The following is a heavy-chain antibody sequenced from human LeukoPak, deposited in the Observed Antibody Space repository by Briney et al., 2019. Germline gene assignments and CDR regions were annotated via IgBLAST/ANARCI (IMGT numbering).Heavy chain of an antibody. D-gene: IGHD5-12*01. J-gene: IGHJ4*02. CDR2: ISSSSSYI. Sequence: GGSLRLSCAASGFTFSSYSMNWVRQAPGKGLEWVSSISSSSSYIYYADSVKGRFTISRDNAKNSLYLQMNSLRAEDTAVYYCARAPGYSGYDFGYWGQGTLVTVSS. CDR1: GFTFSSYS. CDR3: ARAPGYSGYDFGY. V-gene: IGHV3-21*01.